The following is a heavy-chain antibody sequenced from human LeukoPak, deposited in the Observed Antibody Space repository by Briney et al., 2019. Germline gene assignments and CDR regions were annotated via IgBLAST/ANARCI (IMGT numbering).Heavy chain of an antibody. CDR3: ARGGSPFY. Sequence: PGGSLRLSCAGSGFSFSSHWLHWVRQVPGKGLEWVACINGDGTAINYADSVKGRFTISRDNAKNTVYLQMNSLRVEDTAVFYCARGGSPFYWGRGTPVTVSS. CDR1: GFSFSSHW. J-gene: IGHJ4*02. V-gene: IGHV3-74*01. CDR2: INGDGTAI. D-gene: IGHD3-10*01.